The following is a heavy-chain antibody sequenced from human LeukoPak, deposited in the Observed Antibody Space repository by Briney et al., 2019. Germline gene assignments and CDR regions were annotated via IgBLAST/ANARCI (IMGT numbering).Heavy chain of an antibody. J-gene: IGHJ4*02. V-gene: IGHV3-74*01. CDR3: ARDANYDYVWGTYRDPYFDS. Sequence: PGGSLRLSCAASGFTFSSYWMHWVRQAPGKGLVWVSRINCDGSITSYADSVKGRFTVSRDNAKNTLYLQMNSLRAEDTAGYYCARDANYDYVWGTYRDPYFDSWGKGTLVTVSS. CDR1: GFTFSSYW. CDR2: INCDGSIT. D-gene: IGHD3-16*02.